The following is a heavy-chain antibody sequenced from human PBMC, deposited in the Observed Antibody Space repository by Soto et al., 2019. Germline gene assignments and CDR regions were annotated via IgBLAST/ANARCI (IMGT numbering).Heavy chain of an antibody. J-gene: IGHJ1*01. CDR3: ATRARYCSSTSCYLYFQH. V-gene: IGHV4-59*01. CDR1: GGSISSYY. Sequence: QVQLQESGPGLVKPSETLSLTCTVSGGSISSYYWSWIRQPPGKGLEWIGYIYYSGSTNYNPSLKSRVTISVDTSKNQFSLKLSSVTAADTAVYYSATRARYCSSTSCYLYFQHWGQGTLVTVSS. D-gene: IGHD2-2*01. CDR2: IYYSGST.